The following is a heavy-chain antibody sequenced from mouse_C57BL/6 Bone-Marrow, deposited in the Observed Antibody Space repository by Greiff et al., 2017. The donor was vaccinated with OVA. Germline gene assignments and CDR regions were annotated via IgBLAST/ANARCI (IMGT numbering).Heavy chain of an antibody. CDR2: INSDGGNT. CDR1: EYEFPSHD. Sequence: EVKLMESGGGLVQPGESLKLSCESNEYEFPSHDMSWVRKTPEKRLELVAAINSDGGNTYYPDTMERRFIISRDNTKKTLYLQMSSLRSEDTALYYCARLDYGNTFAYWGQGTLVTVSA. J-gene: IGHJ3*01. D-gene: IGHD2-1*01. V-gene: IGHV5-2*01. CDR3: ARLDYGNTFAY.